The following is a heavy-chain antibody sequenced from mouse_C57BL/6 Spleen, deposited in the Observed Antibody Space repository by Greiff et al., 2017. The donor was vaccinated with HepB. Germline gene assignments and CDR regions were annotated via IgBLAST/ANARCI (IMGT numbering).Heavy chain of an antibody. J-gene: IGHJ4*01. CDR1: GFSLTSYG. V-gene: IGHV2-5*01. CDR2: IWRGGST. Sequence: VQLQQSGPGLVQPSQSLSITCTVSGFSLTSYGVHWVRQSPGKGLEWLGVIWRGGSTDYNAAFMSRLSITKDNSKSQVFFNMNSLQADDTAIYYCAKKEGIYYAMDYWGQGTSVTVSS. CDR3: AKKEGIYYAMDY.